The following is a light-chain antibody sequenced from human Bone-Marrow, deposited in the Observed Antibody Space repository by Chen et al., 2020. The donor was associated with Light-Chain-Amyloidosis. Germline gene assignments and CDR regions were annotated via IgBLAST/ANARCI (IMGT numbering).Light chain of an antibody. CDR3: SSYTITNTLV. Sequence: SALTQPASVSGSPGHSLTISCTGTSSDVGGDNHVSWYQQHPDKAPKLMIYEVTNRPSWVPDRFSGSKSDNTASLTISGLQTEDEADYFCSSYTITNTLVFGSGTRVTVL. CDR2: EVT. J-gene: IGLJ1*01. CDR1: SSDVGGDNH. V-gene: IGLV2-14*01.